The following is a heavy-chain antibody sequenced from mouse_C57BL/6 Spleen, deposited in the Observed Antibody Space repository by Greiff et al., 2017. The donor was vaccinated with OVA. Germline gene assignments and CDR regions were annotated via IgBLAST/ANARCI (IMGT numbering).Heavy chain of an antibody. D-gene: IGHD3-2*02. CDR3: TKTAQATGYWYFDV. Sequence: VHVKQSGAELVRPGASVKLSCTASGFNIKDYYMHWVKQRPEQGLEWIGRIDPEDGDTEYAPKFQGKATMTADTSSNTAYLQLSSLTSEDTAVYYCTKTAQATGYWYFDVWGTGTTVTVSS. CDR2: IDPEDGDT. V-gene: IGHV14-1*01. J-gene: IGHJ1*03. CDR1: GFNIKDYY.